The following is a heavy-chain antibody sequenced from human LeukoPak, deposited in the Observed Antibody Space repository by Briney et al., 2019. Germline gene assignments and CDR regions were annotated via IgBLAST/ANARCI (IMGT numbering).Heavy chain of an antibody. CDR3: ARGAIVGATGTAFDI. D-gene: IGHD1-26*01. V-gene: IGHV4-59*01. CDR1: GGSIRSYY. Sequence: SETLSLTCTVSGGSIRSYYWSWIRQPPGKGLEWIGYIYYSGSTNYNPSLKSRVTISVDTSRNQFSLKLSSVTAADTAVYYCARGAIVGATGTAFDIWGQGTMVTVSS. CDR2: IYYSGST. J-gene: IGHJ3*02.